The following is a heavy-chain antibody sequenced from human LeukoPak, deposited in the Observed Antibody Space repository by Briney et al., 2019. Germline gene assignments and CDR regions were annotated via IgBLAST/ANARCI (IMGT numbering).Heavy chain of an antibody. D-gene: IGHD4-11*01. CDR2: ISSSGSTI. Sequence: PGGSLRLSCAASGLTFSDYYMSWIRQAPGKGLEWVSYISSSGSTIYYADSVKGRFTISRDNAKNSLYLQMNSLRAEDTAVYYCARDEPSLTTRWGYYYYYMDVWGKGTTVTVSS. V-gene: IGHV3-11*01. J-gene: IGHJ6*03. CDR1: GLTFSDYY. CDR3: ARDEPSLTTRWGYYYYYMDV.